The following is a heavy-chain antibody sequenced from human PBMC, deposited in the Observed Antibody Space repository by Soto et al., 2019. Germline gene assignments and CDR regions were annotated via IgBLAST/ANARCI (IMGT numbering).Heavy chain of an antibody. D-gene: IGHD3-10*01. CDR1: GGSISSGGYY. CDR2: IYYSGST. CDR3: ATWFTMVRGVMTDNY. Sequence: SETLSLTCTVSGGSISSGGYYWSWIRQHPGKGLEWIGYIYYSGSTYYNPSLKSRVTISVDTSKNQFSLKLSSVTAADTAVYYCATWFTMVRGVMTDNYWGQGTLVTVSS. J-gene: IGHJ4*02. V-gene: IGHV4-31*03.